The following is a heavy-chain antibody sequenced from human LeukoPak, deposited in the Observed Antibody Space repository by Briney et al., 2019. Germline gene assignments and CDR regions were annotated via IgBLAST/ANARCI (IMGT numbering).Heavy chain of an antibody. CDR2: IYYSGST. V-gene: IGHV4-31*03. Sequence: SETLSLTCTVSGGSISSGGYYWSWIRQHPGKGLEWIGYIYYSGSTYYNPSLKSRVTISVDTSKNQFSLKLSSVTAADTAVYYCARYSPHSYGYDDAFDIWGQGTMVTVSS. J-gene: IGHJ3*02. D-gene: IGHD5-18*01. CDR3: ARYSPHSYGYDDAFDI. CDR1: GGSISSGGYY.